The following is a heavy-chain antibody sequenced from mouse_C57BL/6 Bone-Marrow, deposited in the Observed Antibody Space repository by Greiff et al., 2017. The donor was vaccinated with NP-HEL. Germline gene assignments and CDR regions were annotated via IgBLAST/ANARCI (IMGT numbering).Heavy chain of an antibody. CDR1: GFTFSDYY. CDR2: ISHGGGST. D-gene: IGHD2-3*01. CDR3: ARLLYDGYYVFYYAMDY. J-gene: IGHJ4*01. V-gene: IGHV5-12*01. Sequence: EVKLVESGGGLVQPGGSLKLSCAASGFTFSDYYMYWVRQTPEKRLEWVAYISHGGGSTYYPDTVKGRFTISRDNAKNTLYLQMSRLKSEDTAMYYCARLLYDGYYVFYYAMDYWGQGTSVTVSS.